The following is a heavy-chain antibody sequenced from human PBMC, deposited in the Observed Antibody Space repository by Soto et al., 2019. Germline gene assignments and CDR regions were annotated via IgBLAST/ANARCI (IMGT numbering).Heavy chain of an antibody. J-gene: IGHJ4*02. V-gene: IGHV3-7*03. Sequence: PWGSLRVSWVFSVFTFSASSMTWVRQAPGKGLEWLASIKQDGSATYYVDSVKGRFTISRDNAKNSLYLQLNSLRAEDSATYYCARDRGTSTLDYWGQGTMVTVSS. D-gene: IGHD3-3*02. CDR1: VFTFSASS. CDR2: IKQDGSAT. CDR3: ARDRGTSTLDY.